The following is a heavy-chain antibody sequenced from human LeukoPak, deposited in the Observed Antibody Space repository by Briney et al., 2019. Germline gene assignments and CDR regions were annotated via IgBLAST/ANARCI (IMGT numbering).Heavy chain of an antibody. CDR2: IIPILGIA. Sequence: ASVKVSCKASGGTFSSYAISWVRQAPGQGLEWMGRIIPILGIANYAQKFQGRVTITADKSTSTAYMELSSLRSEDTAVYYCAREGYYDSSGYFGYWGQGTLVTVSS. CDR1: GGTFSSYA. V-gene: IGHV1-69*04. CDR3: AREGYYDSSGYFGY. J-gene: IGHJ4*02. D-gene: IGHD3-22*01.